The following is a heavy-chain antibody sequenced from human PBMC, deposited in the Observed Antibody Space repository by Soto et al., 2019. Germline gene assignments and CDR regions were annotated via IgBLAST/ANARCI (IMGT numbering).Heavy chain of an antibody. CDR1: GFTFSTSA. D-gene: IGHD3-3*01. CDR3: AKGPTVFGAVISFDYYYGLYV. Sequence: GGSLRLSCTASGFTFSTSAMSWVRQPPGRGLEWVSGISGSGAGTYSAASVKGRFTISRDNSKNTLYLQMSGLRAEDAAVYYCAKGPTVFGAVISFDYYYGLYVWGKGSRVTAAS. V-gene: IGHV3-23*01. CDR2: ISGSGAGT. J-gene: IGHJ6*04.